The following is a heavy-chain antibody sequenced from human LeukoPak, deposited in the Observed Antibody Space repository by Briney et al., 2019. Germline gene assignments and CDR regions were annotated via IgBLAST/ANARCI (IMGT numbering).Heavy chain of an antibody. V-gene: IGHV1-8*01. CDR1: ACTFTNYD. CDR2: RSPNSGDS. CDR3: ARNYYGSGSFEN. J-gene: IGHJ4*02. D-gene: IGHD3-10*01. Sequence: ASAKISCKVSACTFTNYDINRVRQPTGRGLEWMRWRSPNSGDSGYANPFLGRVTLTRDTSISTAYMELSSLKSEDTAVYYCARNYYGSGSFENWGQGTLVTVSS.